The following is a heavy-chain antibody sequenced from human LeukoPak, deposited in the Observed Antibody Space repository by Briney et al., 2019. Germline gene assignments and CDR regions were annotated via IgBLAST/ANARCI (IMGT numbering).Heavy chain of an antibody. CDR1: GFTFSNYA. Sequence: GGSLRLSCAASGFTFSNYAMSWVRQAPGKGLEWVSVIYSGGNTYYADSVKGRFTISRDNSKNTLYLQMNSLRAEDTAVYYCARGIGSTVFFDYWGQGTLVTVSS. CDR3: ARGIGSTVFFDY. V-gene: IGHV3-53*01. CDR2: IYSGGNT. D-gene: IGHD4-17*01. J-gene: IGHJ4*02.